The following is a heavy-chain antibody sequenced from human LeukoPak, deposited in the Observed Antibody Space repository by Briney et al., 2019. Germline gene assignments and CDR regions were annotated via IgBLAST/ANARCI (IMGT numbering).Heavy chain of an antibody. CDR2: IIPIFGTA. Sequence: SVNVSGKASRGAFSTYAINWVRQAPGQGLEWMEGIIPIFGTANYAQKYQGRVTITADESTSTAYMELSSLRAEDTAVCYCASLGGGSTVTTYLNYWGQGTLVIVSS. CDR1: RGAFSTYA. D-gene: IGHD4-17*01. J-gene: IGHJ4*02. CDR3: ASLGGGSTVTTYLNY. V-gene: IGHV1-69*13.